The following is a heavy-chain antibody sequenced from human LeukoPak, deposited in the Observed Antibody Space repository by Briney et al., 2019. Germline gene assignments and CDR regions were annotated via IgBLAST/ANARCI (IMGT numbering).Heavy chain of an antibody. CDR3: AKEPEYSGSYPGTFFDY. J-gene: IGHJ4*02. CDR2: ISTQSGNT. CDR1: GYTLTSYG. V-gene: IGHV1-18*01. D-gene: IGHD1-26*01. Sequence: ASVKVSCKASGYTLTSYGINWMRQAPGQGLEWMGWISTQSGNTNYAQKVQGRLTLTTDRSTNTAYMELRSLRSDDTAVYYCAKEPEYSGSYPGTFFDYWGQGTLVTVSS.